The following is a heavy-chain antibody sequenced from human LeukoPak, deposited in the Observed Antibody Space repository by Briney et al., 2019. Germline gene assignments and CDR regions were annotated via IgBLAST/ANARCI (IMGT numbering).Heavy chain of an antibody. CDR3: ASLRYGDYSFDY. CDR2: ISAYNGNT. V-gene: IGHV1-18*01. Sequence: VASVKVSCKASGYTFTSYGISWVRQAPGQGLEWMGWISAYNGNTNYAQKLRGRVTMTTDTSTSTAYMELRSLRSDDTAVYYCASLRYGDYSFDYWGQGTLVTVSS. J-gene: IGHJ4*02. CDR1: GYTFTSYG. D-gene: IGHD4-17*01.